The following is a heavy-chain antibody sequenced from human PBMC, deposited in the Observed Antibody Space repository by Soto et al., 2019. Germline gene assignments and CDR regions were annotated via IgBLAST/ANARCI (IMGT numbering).Heavy chain of an antibody. Sequence: EVQLVESGGGLVQPGGSLRLSCAASGFTFSSYWMSWVRQAPGKGLEWVANIKQDGSEKYYVDSVKGRFTISRDNAKNSLYLKMNSLRAEDAAVYYGARDLASTTIPNYWGQGTLVTVSS. J-gene: IGHJ4*02. CDR1: GFTFSSYW. D-gene: IGHD4-17*01. CDR2: IKQDGSEK. V-gene: IGHV3-7*04. CDR3: ARDLASTTIPNY.